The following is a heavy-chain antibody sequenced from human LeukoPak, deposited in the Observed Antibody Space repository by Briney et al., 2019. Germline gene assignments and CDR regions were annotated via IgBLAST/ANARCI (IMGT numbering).Heavy chain of an antibody. V-gene: IGHV3-30*04. J-gene: IGHJ4*02. Sequence: PGGSLRLSCAASGFTFSSYAMHWVRQAPGKGLEWVAVISYDGSNKYYADSVKGRFTISRDNSKNTLYLQMNSLRAEDTAVYYCAKDTQTTVTTSFDYWGQGTLVTVSS. CDR1: GFTFSSYA. D-gene: IGHD4-17*01. CDR3: AKDTQTTVTTSFDY. CDR2: ISYDGSNK.